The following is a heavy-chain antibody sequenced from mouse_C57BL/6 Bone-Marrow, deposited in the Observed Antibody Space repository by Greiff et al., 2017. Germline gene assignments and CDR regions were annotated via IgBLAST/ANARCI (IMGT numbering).Heavy chain of an antibody. J-gene: IGHJ4*01. CDR3: ARHSRNCYAMDY. Sequence: EVMLVESGGGLVQPGGSLKFSCAASGFTFSDYYMYWVRQTPEKRLEWVAYISNGGGSTYYPDTVKGRFTLSRDNAKNTLYLQMSRLKSEDTAMYYCARHSRNCYAMDYWGQGTSVTVSS. D-gene: IGHD1-1*01. CDR2: ISNGGGST. CDR1: GFTFSDYY. V-gene: IGHV5-12*01.